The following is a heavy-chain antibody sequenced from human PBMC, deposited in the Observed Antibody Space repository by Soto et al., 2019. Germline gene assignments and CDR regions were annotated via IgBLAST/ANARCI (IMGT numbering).Heavy chain of an antibody. CDR2: ISYDSYRV. D-gene: IGHD3-3*02. CDR1: GFTFSSFA. CDR3: ARDPPPYNPSFLAFLGIDV. J-gene: IGHJ6*02. Sequence: GGSLRLSCAASGFTFSSFAMHWVRQAPGKGLEWVAAISYDSYRVLYTDSVQGRFTVSRDNVDNVLYLQMTSLRIEDTGVYFCARDPPPYNPSFLAFLGIDVWGQGTRVTVSS. V-gene: IGHV3-30*10.